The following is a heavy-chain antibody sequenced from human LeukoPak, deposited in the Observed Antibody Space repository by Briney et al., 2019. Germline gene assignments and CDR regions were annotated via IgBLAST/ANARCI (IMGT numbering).Heavy chain of an antibody. CDR3: ARDATTAVGWVYMDV. V-gene: IGHV3-48*03. D-gene: IGHD6-13*01. CDR1: GFTFSSYE. Sequence: GGSLRLSCAASGFTFSSYEMNWVRQAPGKGLEWVSTISNSDGSTYYANSVKGRFTISRDNAKNSVYLQMNSLTAEDTGLYYCARDATTAVGWVYMDVWGKGTTVTISS. CDR2: ISNSDGST. J-gene: IGHJ6*03.